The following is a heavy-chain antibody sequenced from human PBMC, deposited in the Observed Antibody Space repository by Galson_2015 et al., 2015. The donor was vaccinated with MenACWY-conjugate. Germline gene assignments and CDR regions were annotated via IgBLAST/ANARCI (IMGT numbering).Heavy chain of an antibody. CDR3: ARDKPLGGYSYGYYYYYGLDY. V-gene: IGHV1-2*04. D-gene: IGHD5-18*01. CDR2: INPNSGGT. CDR1: GYTFTGYY. Sequence: SVKVSCKASGYTFTGYYMHWVRQAPGQGLEWMGWINPNSGGTNYAQKFQGWVTMTRDTSISTAYMELSRQRSDDTAVYYCARDKPLGGYSYGYYYYYGLDYWGQGTLVTVSS. J-gene: IGHJ4*02.